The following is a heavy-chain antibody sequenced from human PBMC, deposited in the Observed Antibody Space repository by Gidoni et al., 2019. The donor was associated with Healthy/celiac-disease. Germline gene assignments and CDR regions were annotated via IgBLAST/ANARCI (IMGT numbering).Heavy chain of an antibody. CDR3: ARETNPDYYGSGDFDY. J-gene: IGHJ4*02. CDR1: GYTFTGYY. D-gene: IGHD3-10*01. V-gene: IGHV1-2*02. Sequence: QVQLVQSGAEVKKPGASVKVSCKASGYTFTGYYMHWVRQAPGQGLEWMGWINPNSGGTNYAQKFQGRVTMTRDASISTAYMELSRLRSDDTAVYYCARETNPDYYGSGDFDYWGQGTLVTVSS. CDR2: INPNSGGT.